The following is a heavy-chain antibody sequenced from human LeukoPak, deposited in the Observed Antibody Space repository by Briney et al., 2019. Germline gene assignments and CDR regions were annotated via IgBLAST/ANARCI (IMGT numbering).Heavy chain of an antibody. CDR3: ARDDSTGYYYLDG. Sequence: GGSLRLSCAASGFTFSNYFMSWVRQAPGKGLEWVANIKEDGSEKYYVDSVKGRFTISRDNAKNSLYLEMNSLRAEDTAVYFYARDDSTGYYYLDGWGQGTLVTVSS. D-gene: IGHD3-22*01. J-gene: IGHJ4*02. CDR1: GFTFSNYF. V-gene: IGHV3-7*05. CDR2: IKEDGSEK.